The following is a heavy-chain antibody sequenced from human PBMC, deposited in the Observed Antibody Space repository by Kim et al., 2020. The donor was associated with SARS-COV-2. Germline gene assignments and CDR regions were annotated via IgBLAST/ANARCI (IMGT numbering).Heavy chain of an antibody. J-gene: IGHJ5*02. Sequence: ASVKVSCKASGYTFTNYAIHWVRQAPGQRLEWMGWINTGNGDTRFSQKFQGRVTITRYTSATTSYIDLSSLRSEDTAVYYCARDGYRRSGGYWIDPWGQGTLVTVSS. CDR3: ARDGYRRSGGYWIDP. CDR1: GYTFTNYA. V-gene: IGHV1-3*04. CDR2: INTGNGDT. D-gene: IGHD6-13*01.